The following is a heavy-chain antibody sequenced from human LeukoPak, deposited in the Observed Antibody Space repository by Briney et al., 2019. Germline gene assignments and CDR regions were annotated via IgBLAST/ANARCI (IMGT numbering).Heavy chain of an antibody. J-gene: IGHJ4*02. Sequence: GGSLRLSCAASGVTFRSYGMHWARQAPGKGLEWVALISSDGNDKLYGDSVRGRFTISRDDSKSTLYLQMNSLRAEDTAVYCTTKVIRGNSGDDYDDWGQGTLVTVSS. CDR2: ISSDGNDK. D-gene: IGHD5-12*01. V-gene: IGHV3-30*03. CDR1: GVTFRSYG. CDR3: TKVIRGNSGDDYDD.